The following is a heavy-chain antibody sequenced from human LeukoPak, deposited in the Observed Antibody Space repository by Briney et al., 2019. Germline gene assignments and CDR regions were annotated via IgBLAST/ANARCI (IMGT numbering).Heavy chain of an antibody. CDR1: GFTFSNYA. Sequence: GGSLRLSCAASGFTFSNYAMSWVRQAPGKGLEWVSGISGSGGSTYYGDSVKGRFTISRDNAKNSLYLQMNSLRAEDTALYYCARERATLDYYYYMDVWGKGTTVTVSS. J-gene: IGHJ6*03. CDR2: ISGSGGST. D-gene: IGHD5-12*01. V-gene: IGHV3-23*01. CDR3: ARERATLDYYYYMDV.